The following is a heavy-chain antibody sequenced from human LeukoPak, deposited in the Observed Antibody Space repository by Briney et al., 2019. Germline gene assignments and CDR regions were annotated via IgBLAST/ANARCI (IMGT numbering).Heavy chain of an antibody. Sequence: SVKVSCKASGGTFSSYAISWVRQAPGQGLEWMGRIIPILGIANYAQKFQGRVTITADKSTSTAYMELSSLRSEDTAVHYCARDRYSSGWTDYYYYYGMDVWGQGTTVTVSS. CDR1: GGTFSSYA. J-gene: IGHJ6*02. D-gene: IGHD6-19*01. CDR2: IIPILGIA. V-gene: IGHV1-69*04. CDR3: ARDRYSSGWTDYYYYYGMDV.